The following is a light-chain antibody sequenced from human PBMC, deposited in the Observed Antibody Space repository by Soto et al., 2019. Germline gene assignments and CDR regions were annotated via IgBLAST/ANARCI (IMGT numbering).Light chain of an antibody. CDR1: QSVSSSY. Sequence: EIVLTQSPGTLSLSPGERATLSRRASQSVSSSYLAWYQQKPGQAPRLLIYGASSRATGIPDRFSGSGSGTDFTFTISRLEPEDFAVYYCQQYGSSPRTFGQGTKVDIK. CDR3: QQYGSSPRT. J-gene: IGKJ1*01. CDR2: GAS. V-gene: IGKV3-20*01.